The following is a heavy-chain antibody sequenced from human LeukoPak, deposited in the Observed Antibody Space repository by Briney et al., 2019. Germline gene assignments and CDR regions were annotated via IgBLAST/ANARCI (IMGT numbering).Heavy chain of an antibody. Sequence: SETLSLTCSVSGDSINSYYWSWIRQPPGKGLEWIAYIYYSGRDTNYSPSLKSRLTISVDTSKQQFSLSLRSVTAADTAVYYCARHPQGLRYFDNWGQGTLVIVSS. CDR3: ARHPQGLRYFDN. J-gene: IGHJ4*02. V-gene: IGHV4-59*08. CDR1: GDSINSYY. CDR2: IYYSGRDT.